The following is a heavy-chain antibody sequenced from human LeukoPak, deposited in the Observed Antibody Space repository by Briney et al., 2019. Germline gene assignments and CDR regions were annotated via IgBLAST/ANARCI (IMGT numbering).Heavy chain of an antibody. D-gene: IGHD4-23*01. CDR2: ISHDGSNK. CDR3: TSGRWQLLWSFSDY. V-gene: IGHV3-30*03. CDR1: GFTFSIYG. Sequence: GGSLRLSCAASGFTFSIYGMHWVRQAPGKGLEWVALISHDGSNKYYADSVKGRFIISRDNSKNTVYLQMNSLKGEDTAVYYCTSGRWQLLWSFSDYWGQGTLVTVTA. J-gene: IGHJ4*02.